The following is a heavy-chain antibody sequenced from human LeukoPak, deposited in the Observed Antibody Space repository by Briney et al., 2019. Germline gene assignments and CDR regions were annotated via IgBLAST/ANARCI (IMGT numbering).Heavy chain of an antibody. CDR2: MNSSSSNI. V-gene: IGHV3-48*01. CDR3: ARNAAVTSYYYFDY. CDR1: GFTFRSYS. J-gene: IGHJ4*02. Sequence: GGTLRLSCVASGFTFRSYSMNWVRQAPGKGLAWVSYMNSSSSNIYYADSVKGRFTISRDSAKYSLYLQMNGLRAEDTAVYYCARNAAVTSYYYFDYWGQGSLVTVSS. D-gene: IGHD4-17*01.